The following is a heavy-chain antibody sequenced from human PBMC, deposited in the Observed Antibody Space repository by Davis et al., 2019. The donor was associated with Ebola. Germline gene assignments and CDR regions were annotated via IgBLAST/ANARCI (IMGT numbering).Heavy chain of an antibody. J-gene: IGHJ5*02. CDR1: GCSTSSSNW. CDR2: IYHSGST. V-gene: IGHV4-4*02. CDR3: ARVAVYYYDSSGYRTHNWFDP. D-gene: IGHD3-22*01. Sequence: GSLRPSCAVPGCSTSSSNWWSWVRQPPGKGLEWIGEIYHSGSTHYNPSHKSRVTISVDKSTNQFYLTLSSVTAADTAVYYCARVAVYYYDSSGYRTHNWFDPWGQGTLVTVSS.